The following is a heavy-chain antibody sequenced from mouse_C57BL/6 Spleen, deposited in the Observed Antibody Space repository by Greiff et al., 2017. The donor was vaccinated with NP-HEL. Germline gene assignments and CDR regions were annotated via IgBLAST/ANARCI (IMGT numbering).Heavy chain of an antibody. D-gene: IGHD1-1*01. Sequence: EVQVVESEGGLVQPGSSMKLSCTASGFTFSDYYMAWVRQVPEKGLEWVANINYDGSSTYYLDSLKSRFIISRDNAKNILYLQMSSLKSEDTATYYCARSSYYYGSSYDYWGQGTTLTVSS. V-gene: IGHV5-16*01. CDR1: GFTFSDYY. CDR2: INYDGSST. J-gene: IGHJ2*01. CDR3: ARSSYYYGSSYDY.